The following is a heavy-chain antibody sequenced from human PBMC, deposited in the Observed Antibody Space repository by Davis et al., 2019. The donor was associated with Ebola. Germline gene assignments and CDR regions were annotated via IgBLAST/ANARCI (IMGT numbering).Heavy chain of an antibody. Sequence: ASVKVSCKASGYTFTSYAMHWVRQAPGQRLEWMGWINAGNGNTKYSQKFQGRVTITRDTSASTAYMELSSLRSEDTAVYYCARGPYGDYGNDYYYYGLDVWGQGTTVTVSS. V-gene: IGHV1-3*01. D-gene: IGHD4-17*01. CDR2: INAGNGNT. CDR3: ARGPYGDYGNDYYYYGLDV. CDR1: GYTFTSYA. J-gene: IGHJ6*02.